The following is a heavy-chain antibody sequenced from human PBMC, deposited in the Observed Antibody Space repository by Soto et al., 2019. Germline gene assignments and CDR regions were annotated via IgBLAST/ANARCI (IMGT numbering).Heavy chain of an antibody. CDR3: GRGRSGQIVVFY. V-gene: IGHV1-2*02. CDR2: IGPESGAT. D-gene: IGHD1-26*01. J-gene: IGHJ4*02. Sequence: ASVKVSCKASGYTFTGHYIHWVRQAPEQGPEWMGEIGPESGATRYAQRFQGRVAMTRDMSITTVYMELNNLSPDDTAVYYCGRGRSGQIVVFYWGQGTPVTVSS. CDR1: GYTFTGHY.